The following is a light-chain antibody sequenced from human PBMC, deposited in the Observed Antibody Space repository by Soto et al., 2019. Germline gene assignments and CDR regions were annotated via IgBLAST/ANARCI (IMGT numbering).Light chain of an antibody. Sequence: EIVLTQSPDTLSLSPGERATLSCRASQSVSSSYLAWYQQKPGQATRLLIYGASSRATGIPDRFSGSGSGTYVTLTISRLEPEDFAVYYCQQYGSSLYTFGQGTKLEIK. CDR2: GAS. V-gene: IGKV3-20*01. CDR3: QQYGSSLYT. J-gene: IGKJ2*01. CDR1: QSVSSSY.